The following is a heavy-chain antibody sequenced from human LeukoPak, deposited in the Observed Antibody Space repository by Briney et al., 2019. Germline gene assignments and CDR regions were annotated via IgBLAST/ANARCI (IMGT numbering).Heavy chain of an antibody. CDR2: ISSSSSYI. CDR1: GFTFSSYS. CDR3: ARDGLIPNHPITMIVFDY. J-gene: IGHJ4*02. V-gene: IGHV3-21*01. D-gene: IGHD3-22*01. Sequence: GGSLRLSCAASGFTFSSYSMSWVRQAPGKGLEWVASISSSSSYIYYADSVKGRFTISRDNAKNSLYLQMNSLRAEDTAVYYCARDGLIPNHPITMIVFDYWGQGTLVTVSS.